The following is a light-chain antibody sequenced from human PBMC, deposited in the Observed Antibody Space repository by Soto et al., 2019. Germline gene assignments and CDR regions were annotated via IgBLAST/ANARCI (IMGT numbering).Light chain of an antibody. CDR1: QSVRIF. CDR2: DPS. J-gene: IGKJ2*01. CDR3: QQRGNWPLYT. Sequence: EIVLTQSPATLSLSPGERATLSCRASQSVRIFLAWYQQKPGQAPRLLIYDPSNRATGIPDRFSGSGSGTDFTLNISSLEPEDFVVYYCQQRGNWPLYTFGQGTKVEMK. V-gene: IGKV3-11*01.